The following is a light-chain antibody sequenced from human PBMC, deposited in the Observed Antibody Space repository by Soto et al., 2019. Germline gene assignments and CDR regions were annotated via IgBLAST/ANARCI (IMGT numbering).Light chain of an antibody. CDR3: QHYNSYPWT. Sequence: DIQMTQSPSTLSASVGDRVTITCRASQNIDRWLAWYQQKPGKAPNLLIYGASSLESWVPSRFSGSGSGTEFTLTISSLRPDDFATYYCQHYNSYPWTFGQGTKVEIK. CDR2: GAS. V-gene: IGKV1-5*03. J-gene: IGKJ1*01. CDR1: QNIDRW.